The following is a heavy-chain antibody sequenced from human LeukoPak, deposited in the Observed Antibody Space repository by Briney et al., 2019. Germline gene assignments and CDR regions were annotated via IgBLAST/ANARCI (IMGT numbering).Heavy chain of an antibody. CDR2: IYSGGST. V-gene: IGHV3-53*05. CDR3: AKDRGIFAAAPYYFDY. D-gene: IGHD6-13*01. Sequence: GGSLRLSCAASGFTVSSNYMSWVRQAPGKGLEWVSVIYSGGSTYYADSVKGRFTISRDNSKNTLYLQMNSLRAEDTAVYYCAKDRGIFAAAPYYFDYWGQGTLVTVSS. J-gene: IGHJ4*02. CDR1: GFTVSSNY.